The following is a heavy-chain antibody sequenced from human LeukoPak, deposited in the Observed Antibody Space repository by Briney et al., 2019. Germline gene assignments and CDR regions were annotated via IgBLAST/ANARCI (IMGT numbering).Heavy chain of an antibody. D-gene: IGHD3-10*01. V-gene: IGHV4-39*01. CDR3: ARGSEKLRGAAFDY. CDR2: IYYSGST. Sequence: KSSETLSLTCTVSGGSISSSSYYWGWIRQPPGKGLEWIGSIYYSGSTYYNPSLKSRVTISVDTSKNQFSLKLSSVTAADTAVYYCARGSEKLRGAAFDYWGQGTLVTVSS. CDR1: GGSISSSSYY. J-gene: IGHJ4*02.